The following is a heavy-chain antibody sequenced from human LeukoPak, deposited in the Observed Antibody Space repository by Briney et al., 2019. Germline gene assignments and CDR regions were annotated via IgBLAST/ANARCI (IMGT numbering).Heavy chain of an antibody. CDR3: ARHVGDYSILTGYYDY. CDR2: IYPGDSDT. V-gene: IGHV5-51*01. CDR1: GYTFTTSW. J-gene: IGHJ4*02. D-gene: IGHD3-9*01. Sequence: GESLKISCRGSGYTFTTSWIAWVRQMPGTGLEWLGIIYPGDSDTRYSPSFQGQVAISADKSISTAYLQWSSLKASDSAVYYCARHVGDYSILTGYYDYWGQGTLVTVSS.